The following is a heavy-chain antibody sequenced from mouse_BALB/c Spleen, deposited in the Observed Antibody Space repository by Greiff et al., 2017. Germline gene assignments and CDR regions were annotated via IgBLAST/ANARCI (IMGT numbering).Heavy chain of an antibody. D-gene: IGHD1-2*01. CDR3: ARGIHYYGPWFAY. J-gene: IGHJ3*01. CDR1: GFTFSSYA. CDR2: ISSGGST. V-gene: IGHV5-6-5*01. Sequence: EVKLMESGGGLVKPGGSLKLSCAASGFTFSSYAMSWVRQTPEKRLEWVASISSGGSTYYPDSVKGRFTISRDNARNILYLQRSSLRSEDTAMYYCARGIHYYGPWFAYWGQGTLVTVSA.